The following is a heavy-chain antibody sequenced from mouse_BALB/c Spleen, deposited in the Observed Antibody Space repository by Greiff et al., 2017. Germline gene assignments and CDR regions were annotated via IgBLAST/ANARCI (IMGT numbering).Heavy chain of an antibody. CDR2: IDPANGNT. CDR3: ARWDGYVY. V-gene: IGHV14-3*02. CDR1: GFNIKDTY. J-gene: IGHJ3*01. Sequence: EVQLQQSGAELVKPGASVKLSCTASGFNIKDTYMHWVKQRPEQGLEWIGRIDPANGNTKYDPKFQGKATITADTSSNTAYLQLSSLTSEDTAVYCCARWDGYVYWGQGTLVTVSA. D-gene: IGHD2-2*01.